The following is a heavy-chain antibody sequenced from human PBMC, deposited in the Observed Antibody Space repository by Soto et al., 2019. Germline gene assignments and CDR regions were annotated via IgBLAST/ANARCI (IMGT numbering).Heavy chain of an antibody. CDR3: ERGYCTGGTCYRFNFDN. CDR2: IYYSGST. Sequence: SETLSLTCTVSGGSISSYYWSWIRQPPGKGLEWIGYIYYSGSTNYNPSLKSRVTISVDTSKNQFSLKLSSVTAADTAVYYCERGYCTGGTCYRFNFDNWGQGTLVTVSS. D-gene: IGHD2-15*01. V-gene: IGHV4-59*01. CDR1: GGSISSYY. J-gene: IGHJ4*02.